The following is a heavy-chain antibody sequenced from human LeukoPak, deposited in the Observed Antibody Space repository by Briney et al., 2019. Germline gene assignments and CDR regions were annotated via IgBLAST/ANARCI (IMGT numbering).Heavy chain of an antibody. J-gene: IGHJ4*02. V-gene: IGHV3-23*01. CDR2: ISGSGGST. CDR3: AKDLDKRSRKYYFDY. Sequence: PGGSLRLSCAASGFTFSSYAMSWVRQAPGKGLEWVSAISGSGGSTYYADSVKGRFTISRDNSKNTLYLQMNSLRAEDTAVYYCAKDLDKRSRKYYFDYWGQGTLVTVSS. D-gene: IGHD1-14*01. CDR1: GFTFSSYA.